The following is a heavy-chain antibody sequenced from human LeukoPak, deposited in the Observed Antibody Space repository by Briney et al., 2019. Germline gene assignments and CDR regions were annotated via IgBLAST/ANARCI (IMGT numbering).Heavy chain of an antibody. D-gene: IGHD1-26*01. CDR3: AKLLAGWELLRWKDAFDI. Sequence: PGGSLRLSCAVSGFAVSSNYMTWVRQAPGKGLEWVAFIRYDGSNKYYADSVKGRFTISRDNSKNTLYLQMNSLRAEDTAVYYCAKLLAGWELLRWKDAFDIWGQGTMVTVSS. CDR2: IRYDGSNK. CDR1: GFAVSSNY. J-gene: IGHJ3*02. V-gene: IGHV3-30*02.